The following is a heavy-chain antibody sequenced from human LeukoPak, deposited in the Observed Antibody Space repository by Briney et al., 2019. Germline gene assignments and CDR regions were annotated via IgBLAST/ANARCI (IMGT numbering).Heavy chain of an antibody. CDR2: IKQDGSEK. V-gene: IGHV3-7*01. J-gene: IGHJ3*02. D-gene: IGHD2-2*01. CDR1: GFTFSSYW. Sequence: GGSLRLSCAASGFTFSSYWMSWVRQAPGKGLEWVANIKQDGSEKDYVDSVKGRFTISRDNAKRSLYLQMNSLRAEDTAVYYCARDLTYCSSTSCSPGDAFDTWGQGTMVTVSS. CDR3: ARDLTYCSSTSCSPGDAFDT.